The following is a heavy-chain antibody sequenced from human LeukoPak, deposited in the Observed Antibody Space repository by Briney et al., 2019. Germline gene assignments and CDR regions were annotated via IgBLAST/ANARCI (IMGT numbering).Heavy chain of an antibody. CDR1: GIKLSNYG. J-gene: IGHJ4*02. CDR3: AKRGVVIRGLLVIGLPTEAYYFDS. CDR2: IREAGGGT. V-gene: IGHV3-23*01. Sequence: PGVSLRLSCVVSGIKLSNYGMSWVRQAPGKGLEWVSGIREAGGGTKYADSVKGRFTISRDNSKNTLYLQMNSLRAEDTAVYFCAKRGVVIRGLLVIGLPTEAYYFDSWGQGILVTVSS. D-gene: IGHD3-10*01.